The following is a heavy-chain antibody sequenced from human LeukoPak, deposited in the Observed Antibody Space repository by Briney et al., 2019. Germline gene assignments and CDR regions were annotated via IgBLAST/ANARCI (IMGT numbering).Heavy chain of an antibody. CDR2: INHSGST. D-gene: IGHD3-10*01. CDR1: GGSFSGYY. Sequence: SETLSLTCAVYGGSFSGYYWSWIRQPPGKGLEWIGEINHSGSTNYNPSLKSRVTISVDTSKNQFSLKLSSVTAADTAVYYCARVHMVRGDRYYYGMDVWGQGTTVTVSS. V-gene: IGHV4-34*01. CDR3: ARVHMVRGDRYYYGMDV. J-gene: IGHJ6*02.